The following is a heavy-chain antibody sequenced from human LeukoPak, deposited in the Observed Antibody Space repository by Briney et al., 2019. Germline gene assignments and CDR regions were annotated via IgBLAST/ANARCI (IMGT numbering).Heavy chain of an antibody. Sequence: PGGTLRLTCAASGFTFSDDWRSWVRQAPGKGLEWVGRIKSRGDGGKPEYAASGAGMFTITREKQNALMFMHMNSLTTEDQYVSNCATQGLLDAFDIWGQGTMVSVSS. D-gene: IGHD3-22*01. CDR1: GFTFSDDW. V-gene: IGHV3-15*01. CDR3: ATQGLLDAFDI. J-gene: IGHJ3*02. CDR2: IKSRGDGGKP.